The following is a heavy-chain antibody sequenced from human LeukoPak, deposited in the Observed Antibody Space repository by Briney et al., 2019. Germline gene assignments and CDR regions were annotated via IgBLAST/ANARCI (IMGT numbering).Heavy chain of an antibody. Sequence: ASVKVSRKASGYTFTSYDINWVRQATGQGLEWMGWMNPNSGNTGYAQKFQGRVTMTRNTSISTAYMELSSLRSEDTAVYYCARADYDILTGYYIGFDYWGQGTLVTVSS. CDR1: GYTFTSYD. CDR3: ARADYDILTGYYIGFDY. D-gene: IGHD3-9*01. CDR2: MNPNSGNT. J-gene: IGHJ4*02. V-gene: IGHV1-8*01.